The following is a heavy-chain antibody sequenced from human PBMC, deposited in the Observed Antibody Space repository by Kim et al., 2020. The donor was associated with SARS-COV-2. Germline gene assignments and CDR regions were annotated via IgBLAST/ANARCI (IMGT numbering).Heavy chain of an antibody. J-gene: IGHJ5*02. V-gene: IGHV1-46*01. Sequence: GRVTMTRDTSTSTVYMELSSLRSEDTAVYYCARDESGYSYGYPYNWFDPWGQGTLVTVSS. D-gene: IGHD5-18*01. CDR3: ARDESGYSYGYPYNWFDP.